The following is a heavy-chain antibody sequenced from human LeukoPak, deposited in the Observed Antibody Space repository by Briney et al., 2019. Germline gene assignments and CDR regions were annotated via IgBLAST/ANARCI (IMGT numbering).Heavy chain of an antibody. J-gene: IGHJ4*02. Sequence: SETLSLTXTVSGGSISSSSYYWGWIRQPPGKGLEWIGSIYYSGSTYYNPSLKSRVTISVDTSKNQFSLKLSSVTAADTAVYYCAARTERATFDYWGQGTLVTVSS. CDR3: AARTERATFDY. V-gene: IGHV4-39*01. CDR2: IYYSGST. D-gene: IGHD5-24*01. CDR1: GGSISSSSYY.